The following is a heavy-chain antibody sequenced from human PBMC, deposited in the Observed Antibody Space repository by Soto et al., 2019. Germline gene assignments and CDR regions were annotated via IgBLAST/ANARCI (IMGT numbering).Heavy chain of an antibody. CDR2: IYSAGNT. Sequence: PGGSLRLSCAASRFTVSSNYMSWVRQAPGKGLEWVSVIYSAGNTFYAHSVKGRFTVSRDNSKNTRYLQMNSLRAEDTAVYYCASELVGATNLRRGAFDIWGQGTMVTVSS. V-gene: IGHV3-53*01. CDR1: RFTVSSNY. CDR3: ASELVGATNLRRGAFDI. J-gene: IGHJ3*02. D-gene: IGHD1-26*01.